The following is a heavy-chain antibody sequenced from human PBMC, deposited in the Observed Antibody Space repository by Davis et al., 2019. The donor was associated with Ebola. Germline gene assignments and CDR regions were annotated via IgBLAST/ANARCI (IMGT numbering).Heavy chain of an antibody. V-gene: IGHV4-34*01. Sequence: PGGSLRLSCAVYGGSFSGYYWSWIRQPPGKGLEWIGEINDSGGTNYNPSLKSRVTISVDTSKNQFSLRLGSVTAADTAVYYCARAFHNWYFDLWGRGSLVTVSS. J-gene: IGHJ2*01. CDR3: ARAFHNWYFDL. CDR2: INDSGGT. CDR1: GGSFSGYY.